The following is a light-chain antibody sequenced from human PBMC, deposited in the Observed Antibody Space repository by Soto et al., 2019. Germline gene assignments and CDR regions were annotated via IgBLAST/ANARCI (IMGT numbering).Light chain of an antibody. CDR3: QQSYSSSWT. Sequence: DIQLTQSPSSLSASVGDRVTITCRASQSISNSLNWYQQKPGKAPNLLIYGTSSLQNGVPSRFGGSGSGTDFTLIISSLQREDFATYYCQQSYSSSWTFGQGIKVAIK. CDR2: GTS. J-gene: IGKJ1*01. CDR1: QSISNS. V-gene: IGKV1-39*01.